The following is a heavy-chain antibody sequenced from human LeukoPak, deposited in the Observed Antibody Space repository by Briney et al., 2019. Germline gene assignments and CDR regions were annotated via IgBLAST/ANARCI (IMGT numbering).Heavy chain of an antibody. CDR3: ARAPTALPGAADY. D-gene: IGHD2-8*02. CDR2: IGISGDA. CDR1: GFTFGSHD. Sequence: PGGSLRLSCAASGFTFGSHDMHWVRQAPGKGLEWVSAIGISGDAYYPGSVKGRFTISRENAKNSLYLQMSSLRAGDTAVYYCARAPTALPGAADYWGQGTLVTVSS. J-gene: IGHJ4*02. V-gene: IGHV3-13*04.